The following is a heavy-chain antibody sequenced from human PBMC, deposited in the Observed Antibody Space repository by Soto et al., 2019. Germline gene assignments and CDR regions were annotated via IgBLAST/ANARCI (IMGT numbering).Heavy chain of an antibody. V-gene: IGHV3-74*01. CDR2: INSDGSAT. D-gene: IGHD1-26*01. Sequence: EVQLVESGGGLVQPGGSLRLSCAASGFTFSSYWMHWVRQAPGKGLVWVSRINSDGSATSSADSVKGRFTISRDNAKNTLYLQMNSLRAEDTAVYYCARGGSLNWYFDLWGRGTLVTVSS. CDR1: GFTFSSYW. CDR3: ARGGSLNWYFDL. J-gene: IGHJ2*01.